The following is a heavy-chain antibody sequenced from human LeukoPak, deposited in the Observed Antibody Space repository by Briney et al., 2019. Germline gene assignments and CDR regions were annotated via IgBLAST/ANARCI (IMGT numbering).Heavy chain of an antibody. J-gene: IGHJ4*02. D-gene: IGHD3-10*01. CDR1: GFTFSSYA. Sequence: GGSLRLSCAASGFTFSSYAMSWVRQAPGKGLEWVSAISGSGGSTYYADSVKGRFTISRDNSKNTLYLQMNGLRAEDTAVYYCAKVMTRTMVRGVPPSDYWGQGTLVTVSS. CDR3: AKVMTRTMVRGVPPSDY. V-gene: IGHV3-23*01. CDR2: ISGSGGST.